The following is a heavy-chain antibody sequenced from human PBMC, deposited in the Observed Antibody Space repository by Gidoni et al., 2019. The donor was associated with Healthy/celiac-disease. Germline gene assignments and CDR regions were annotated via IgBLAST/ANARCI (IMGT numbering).Heavy chain of an antibody. CDR1: GFTLDDYA. D-gene: IGHD2-2*01. Sequence: EVQLVESGGGLVQTGRSLRLSCAASGFTLDDYAMHWVRQAPGKGLEWVSGISWNSGSIGYADSVKGRFTISRDNAKNSLYLQMNSLRAEDTALYYCAKSQLPQDYYYYYGMDVWGQGTTVTVSS. J-gene: IGHJ6*02. CDR2: ISWNSGSI. CDR3: AKSQLPQDYYYYYGMDV. V-gene: IGHV3-9*01.